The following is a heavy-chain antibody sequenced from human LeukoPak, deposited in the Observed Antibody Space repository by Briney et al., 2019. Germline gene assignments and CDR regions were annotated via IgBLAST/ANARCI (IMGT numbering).Heavy chain of an antibody. J-gene: IGHJ3*02. CDR3: ARDSSYAFDI. CDR1: GGSIGSYY. V-gene: IGHV4-59*01. D-gene: IGHD6-6*01. CDR2: IYYSGST. Sequence: SETLSLTCTVSGGSIGSYYWSWIRQPPGKGLEWIGYIYYSGSTNYNPSLKSRVTISVDTSKNQFSLKLSSVTAADTAVYYCARDSSYAFDIWGQGTMVTVSS.